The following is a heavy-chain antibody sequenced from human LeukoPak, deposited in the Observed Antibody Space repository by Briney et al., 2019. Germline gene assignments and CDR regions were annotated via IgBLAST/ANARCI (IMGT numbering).Heavy chain of an antibody. Sequence: GGSLRLSCAACGFTFSSYGMHWVRQAPGKGLEWVAFIRYDGSNKYYADSVKGRFTISRDNSKNTLYLQMNSLRAEDTAVYYCAKDRSDYDILTGYYTQTTTFDYWGQGTLVTVSS. CDR2: IRYDGSNK. J-gene: IGHJ4*02. CDR3: AKDRSDYDILTGYYTQTTTFDY. CDR1: GFTFSSYG. D-gene: IGHD3-9*01. V-gene: IGHV3-30*02.